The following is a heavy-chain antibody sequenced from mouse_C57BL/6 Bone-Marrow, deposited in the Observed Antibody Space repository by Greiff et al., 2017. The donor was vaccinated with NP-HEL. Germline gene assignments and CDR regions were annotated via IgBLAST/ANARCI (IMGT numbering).Heavy chain of an antibody. CDR1: GYTFTDYE. V-gene: IGHV1-15*01. CDR2: IDPETGGT. CDR3: TRRPIITTVVAKAY. J-gene: IGHJ3*01. D-gene: IGHD1-1*01. Sequence: QVQLQQSGAELVRPGASVTLSYKASGYTFTDYEMHWVKQTPVHGLEWIGAIDPETGGTAYNQKFKGKAILTADKSSSTAYMELRSLTSEDSAVYYCTRRPIITTVVAKAYWGQGTLVTVSA.